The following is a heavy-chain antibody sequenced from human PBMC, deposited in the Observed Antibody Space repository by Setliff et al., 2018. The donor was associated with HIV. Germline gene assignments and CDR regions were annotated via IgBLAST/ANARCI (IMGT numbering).Heavy chain of an antibody. CDR1: GTSLSSSDFY. CDR2: IYYSVTT. D-gene: IGHD3-3*01. Sequence: LSLTCSVSGTSLSSSDFYWGWIRQPPGKGLEWIGNIYYSVTTYYNSSLKSRVTISVDTSKNQFSLKLSSVTAADTAVYYCARGNYYNLWADPFDFWGQGTLVTVSS. V-gene: IGHV4-39*07. CDR3: ARGNYYNLWADPFDF. J-gene: IGHJ5*01.